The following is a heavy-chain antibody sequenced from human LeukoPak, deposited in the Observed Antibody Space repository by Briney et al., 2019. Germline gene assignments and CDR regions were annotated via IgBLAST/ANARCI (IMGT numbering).Heavy chain of an antibody. CDR1: GFTFSTYG. CDR2: IRFDGSNK. CDR3: AKVSHYGSGSYYNGGAFDI. J-gene: IGHJ3*02. D-gene: IGHD3-10*01. Sequence: GGSLRLSCAASGFTFSTYGMNWVRQAPGKGLEWVAGIRFDGSNKYYEDSAKGRFTISRDNSKNTLYLQMNSLRAEDTAVYYCAKVSHYGSGSYYNGGAFDIWGQGTIVTVSS. V-gene: IGHV3-30*02.